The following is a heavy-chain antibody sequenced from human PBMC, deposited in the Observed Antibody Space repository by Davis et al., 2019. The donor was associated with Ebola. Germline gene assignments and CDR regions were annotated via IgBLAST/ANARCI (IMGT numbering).Heavy chain of an antibody. D-gene: IGHD3-3*01. CDR1: GFTFSSYG. CDR3: AKAYSPSGAFLEWLDYYYYGMDV. J-gene: IGHJ6*02. V-gene: IGHV3-33*06. Sequence: GGSLRLSCAASGFTFSSYGMHWVRQAPGKGLDWVAVIWYDGSNKYYADSVKGRFTISRDNSKNTLHLQMNSLRAEDTAVYYCAKAYSPSGAFLEWLDYYYYGMDVWGQGTTVTVSS. CDR2: IWYDGSNK.